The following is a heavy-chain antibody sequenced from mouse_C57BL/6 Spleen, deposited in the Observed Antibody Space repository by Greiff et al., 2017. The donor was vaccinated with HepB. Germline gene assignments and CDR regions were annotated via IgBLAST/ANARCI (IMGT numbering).Heavy chain of an antibody. J-gene: IGHJ4*01. Sequence: QVQLQQSGPGLVQPSPCLSISCTVSGFSLTSYGVHWVRQSPGQGLEWLGVIWSGGSTDYNAAFISRLSISKDKSKSQVFFKMNSLQADDTAIYYCARGDDYEAMDYWGQGTSVTVSS. CDR1: GFSLTSYG. V-gene: IGHV2-2*01. CDR3: ARGDDYEAMDY. CDR2: IWSGGST.